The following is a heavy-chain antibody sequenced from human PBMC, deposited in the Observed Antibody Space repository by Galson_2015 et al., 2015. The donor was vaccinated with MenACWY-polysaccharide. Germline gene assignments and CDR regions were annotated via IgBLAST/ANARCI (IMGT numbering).Heavy chain of an antibody. CDR2: ISGSGDHT. Sequence: SLRLSCAASGFTFSNYAMSWVRQAPGKGLEWVSTISGSGDHTHYADSVKGRFTISRDNSSNTLYLQMNSLRAEDTAVYYCARVRFITVMHQFDYWGQGTLVAVSS. CDR1: GFTFSNYA. D-gene: IGHD4-17*01. V-gene: IGHV3-23*01. J-gene: IGHJ4*02. CDR3: ARVRFITVMHQFDY.